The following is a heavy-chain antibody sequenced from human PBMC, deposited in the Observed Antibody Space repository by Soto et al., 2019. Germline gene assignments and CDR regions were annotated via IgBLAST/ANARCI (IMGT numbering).Heavy chain of an antibody. CDR1: GFTFTKAW. CDR2: IKSRADGGTT. V-gene: IGHV3-15*01. D-gene: IGHD6-19*01. CDR3: TTASQWLPPYS. J-gene: IGHJ4*02. Sequence: EVQLVESGGGLVKPGGSLRLSCAASGFTFTKAWMTWVRQTPGKGLEWVGRIKSRADGGTTDYAASVKDRFIISRDDSNDPLHLHMNRLKTDDTAVYYCTTASQWLPPYSWGQGALVTVSS.